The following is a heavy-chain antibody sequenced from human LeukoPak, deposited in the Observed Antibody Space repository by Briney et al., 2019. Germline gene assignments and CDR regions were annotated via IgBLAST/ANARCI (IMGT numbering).Heavy chain of an antibody. Sequence: SDTLSLTCAVSGYSISTSNWWGWIRQSPGKGLEWIGYIYYTGSTYYNPSLKSRVTMSVDTSKNQFSLKLSSVTAVDTAVYCCARYDILTGLQGGFFDYWGQGTLVTVSS. J-gene: IGHJ4*02. CDR2: IYYTGST. CDR1: GYSISTSNW. CDR3: ARYDILTGLQGGFFDY. V-gene: IGHV4-28*01. D-gene: IGHD3-9*01.